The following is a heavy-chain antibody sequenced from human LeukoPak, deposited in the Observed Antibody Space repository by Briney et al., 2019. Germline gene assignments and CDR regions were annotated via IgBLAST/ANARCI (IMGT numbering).Heavy chain of an antibody. CDR2: IYYSGST. V-gene: IGHV4-59*01. J-gene: IGHJ2*01. Sequence: SETLSLTCTVSGGSISTYYWSWIRQPPGKGLEWIGYIYYSGSTNYNPSLKSRVTISVDTSKNQFSLKLSSVTAADTAVYYCARDQNWVAYFDLWGRGTLVTVSS. CDR3: ARDQNWVAYFDL. CDR1: GGSISTYY. D-gene: IGHD7-27*01.